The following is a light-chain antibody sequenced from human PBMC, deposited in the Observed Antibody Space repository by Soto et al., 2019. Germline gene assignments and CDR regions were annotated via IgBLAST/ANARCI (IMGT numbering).Light chain of an antibody. CDR2: SNN. J-gene: IGLJ1*01. CDR3: AAWDDSLNGRL. V-gene: IGLV1-44*01. CDR1: GSNIGSNT. Sequence: HSVLTQPPSASGTHAQRVNISCSGSGSNIGSNTVDWYQQLPGTAPKLHIYSNNQRPSGVPVRFSGSKSGTSVSLSISGLQSEDEADYYCAAWDDSLNGRLFGTGTKLTVL.